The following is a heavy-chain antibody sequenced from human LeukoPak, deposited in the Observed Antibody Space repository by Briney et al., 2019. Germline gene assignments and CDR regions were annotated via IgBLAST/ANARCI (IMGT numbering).Heavy chain of an antibody. V-gene: IGHV1-2*04. D-gene: IGHD1-26*01. CDR2: INPNSGGT. CDR3: ARRKGSQRGYYGMDV. CDR1: GYTFTGYY. J-gene: IGHJ6*02. Sequence: ASVKVSCKASGYTFTGYYMHWVRQAPGQGLEWMGWINPNSGGTNYAQKFQGWVTMTRDTSISTAYMELSRLRSDDTAVYYCARRKGSQRGYYGMDVWGQGTTVTVSS.